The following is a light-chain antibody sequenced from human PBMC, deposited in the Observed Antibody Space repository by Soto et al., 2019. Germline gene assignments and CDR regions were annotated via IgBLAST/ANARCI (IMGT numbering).Light chain of an antibody. Sequence: EIVLTQSPATLSVSPGERATLSCRATETISTNLAWFQRKPGQPPRLLIYGSSTRATGVPDRFSGSGSGTEFTLSISSLQSEDFAVYYCQQYNNWPFITFGQGTRLEIK. CDR2: GSS. CDR1: ETISTN. V-gene: IGKV3-15*01. CDR3: QQYNNWPFIT. J-gene: IGKJ5*01.